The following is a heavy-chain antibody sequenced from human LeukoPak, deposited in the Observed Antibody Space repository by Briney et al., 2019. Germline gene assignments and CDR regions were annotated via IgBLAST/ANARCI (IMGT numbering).Heavy chain of an antibody. CDR1: GFTVSTNY. D-gene: IGHD2-15*01. Sequence: GGSLRLPCAASGFTVSTNYMSCVRQPPGKGPEWISIIYRSGDTYYADSVKGRFTISRDNYKNTLSLQMNRLRVEDTAVYYCARDKRYCSSGRCWGVQFGPWGQGTLVTVSS. V-gene: IGHV3-66*01. CDR2: IYRSGDT. J-gene: IGHJ5*02. CDR3: ARDKRYCSSGRCWGVQFGP.